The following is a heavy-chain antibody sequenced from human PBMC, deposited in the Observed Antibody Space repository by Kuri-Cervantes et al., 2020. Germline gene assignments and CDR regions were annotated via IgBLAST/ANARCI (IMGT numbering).Heavy chain of an antibody. V-gene: IGHV3-23*01. J-gene: IGHJ4*02. CDR3: AREMEEPPKYYFDY. Sequence: GESLKISCAASGFRFSSYAMSWVRQAPGKGLEWFSVISSSGGNTDFADSVKGRFTISRDNSKNTLYLQMNSLRAEDTAVYYCAREMEEPPKYYFDYWGQGTLVTVSS. D-gene: IGHD1-26*01. CDR1: GFRFSSYA. CDR2: ISSSGGNT.